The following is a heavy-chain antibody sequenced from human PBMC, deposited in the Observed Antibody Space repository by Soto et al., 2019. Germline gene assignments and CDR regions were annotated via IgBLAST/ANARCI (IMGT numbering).Heavy chain of an antibody. CDR3: ARNPHDFGESSVFDV. CDR2: VYSTESV. D-gene: IGHD4-17*01. Sequence: QVQLQESGTSMVKPSQTLSLTCNVSGGAIRRGGYHWVWIRQHPEKGLYWIGHVYSTESVFYNPFLETRVDRSLDKFKDCCSLQLTSVTAADTAIYYCARNPHDFGESSVFDVWGHGPLVTVSS. CDR1: GGAIRRGGYH. J-gene: IGHJ3*01. V-gene: IGHV4-31*03.